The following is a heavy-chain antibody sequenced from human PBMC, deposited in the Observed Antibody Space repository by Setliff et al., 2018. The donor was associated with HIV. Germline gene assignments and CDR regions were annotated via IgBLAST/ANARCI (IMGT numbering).Heavy chain of an antibody. CDR3: ARAIDYSDVVYFYYMDV. J-gene: IGHJ6*03. D-gene: IGHD3-22*01. V-gene: IGHV4-59*01. CDR1: GGSIGTSY. CDR2: ISYSVTT. Sequence: SETLSLTCTIFGGSIGTSYWTWIRQTPGKGLQWIGYISYSVTTDYNPSLKSRAPISLDKSENQLTLRLTSVTAADTAVDYCARAIDYSDVVYFYYMDVWGKGITVTVSS.